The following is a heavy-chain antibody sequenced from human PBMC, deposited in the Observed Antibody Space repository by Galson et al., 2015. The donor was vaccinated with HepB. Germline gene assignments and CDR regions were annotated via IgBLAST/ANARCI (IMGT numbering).Heavy chain of an antibody. V-gene: IGHV1-2*02. Sequence: SVKVSCKASGYTFTGYYMHWVRQAPGQGLEWMGWINPNSGGTNYAQKFQGRVTMTRATSISTVYMELGRLRSDDTAVYYCAREGGYSYGANWCDPWGQGTLVTVSP. CDR2: INPNSGGT. CDR3: AREGGYSYGANWCDP. CDR1: GYTFTGYY. J-gene: IGHJ5*02. D-gene: IGHD5-18*01.